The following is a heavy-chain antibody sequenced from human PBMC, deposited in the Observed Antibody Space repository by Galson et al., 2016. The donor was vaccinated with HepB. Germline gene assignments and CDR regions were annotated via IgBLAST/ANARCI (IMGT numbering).Heavy chain of an antibody. J-gene: IGHJ5*02. D-gene: IGHD6-19*01. Sequence: ETLSLTCTVSGDSSSGSHWTWIRQSPGKGLEWIGYMYYTGTSNYNPSLKSRVTMSLDTSKNQFFLRLTSLTSADTAVYFCVNGISSGWLDRWGQGTQVTVSS. V-gene: IGHV4-59*01. CDR2: MYYTGTS. CDR3: VNGISSGWLDR. CDR1: GDSSSGSH.